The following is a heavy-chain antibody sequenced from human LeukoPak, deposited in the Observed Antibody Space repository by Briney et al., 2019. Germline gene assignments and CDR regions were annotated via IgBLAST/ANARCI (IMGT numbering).Heavy chain of an antibody. V-gene: IGHV3-23*01. Sequence: PGRSLRLSCAASGFTFSSYAMHWVRQAPGKGLEWVSAITGSGGSTYYADSVKGRFTISRDNSKNTLYLQMNSLRAEDTAVYYCAKLPGYYDSSGYFDYWGQGTLVTVSS. D-gene: IGHD3-22*01. CDR1: GFTFSSYA. J-gene: IGHJ4*02. CDR2: ITGSGGST. CDR3: AKLPGYYDSSGYFDY.